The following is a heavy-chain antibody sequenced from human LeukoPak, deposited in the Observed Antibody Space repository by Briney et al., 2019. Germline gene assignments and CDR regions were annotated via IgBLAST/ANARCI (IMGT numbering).Heavy chain of an antibody. CDR3: AKRGLPTAMYFFVY. Sequence: GGSLRLSCAASGFTFSSYAMRWVRQAPGKGLEWVSGISVSGDSTYYADSVKGRFTISRDNSKNTLYLQMNRLRADDTAVYYCAKRGLPTAMYFFVYWGQGTLVTVSS. J-gene: IGHJ4*02. CDR1: GFTFSSYA. V-gene: IGHV3-23*01. D-gene: IGHD2-2*01. CDR2: ISVSGDST.